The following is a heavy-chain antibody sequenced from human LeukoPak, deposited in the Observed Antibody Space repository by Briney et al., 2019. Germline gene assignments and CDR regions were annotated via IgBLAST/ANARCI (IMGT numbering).Heavy chain of an antibody. V-gene: IGHV1-46*01. Sequence: ASVKVSCKASGYTFTGYYMHWVRQAPGQGLEWMGIINPSGGSTSYAQKFQGRVTMTRDTSTSTVYMELSSLRSDDTAVYYCARAVHYDLGGDAFDIWGQGTMVTVSS. CDR2: INPSGGST. CDR3: ARAVHYDLGGDAFDI. CDR1: GYTFTGYY. D-gene: IGHD3-22*01. J-gene: IGHJ3*02.